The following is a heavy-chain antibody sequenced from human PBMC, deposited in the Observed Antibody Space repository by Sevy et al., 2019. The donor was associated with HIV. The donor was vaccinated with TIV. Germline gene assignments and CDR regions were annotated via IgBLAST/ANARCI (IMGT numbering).Heavy chain of an antibody. CDR2: ISHDGRNYK. D-gene: IGHD3-10*01. Sequence: GGSLRLSCAASGFTFSEYGMHWVRQAPGKGLEWVAVISHDGRNYKYNADFVKGRFTISRDNSRNTLYLQMNSLRAEDTAIYYCATDRGEILRSAFKSWGQGTLVTVSS. CDR3: ATDRGEILRSAFKS. V-gene: IGHV3-30*04. CDR1: GFTFSEYG. J-gene: IGHJ5*02.